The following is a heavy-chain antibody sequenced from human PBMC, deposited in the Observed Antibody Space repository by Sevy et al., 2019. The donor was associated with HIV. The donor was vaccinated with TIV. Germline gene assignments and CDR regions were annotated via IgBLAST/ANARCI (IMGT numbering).Heavy chain of an antibody. V-gene: IGHV3-33*06. CDR2: IWYDGNNK. J-gene: IGHJ6*02. Sequence: GGSLRLSCAASGFTFSSYGMHWVRQTPGKGLEWVAVIWYDGNNKFYAYSVKGRFTISRDNSKNTLYLQMNSLRAEDTAVYYCAKDGGYGSGSYYRGLYYYYGMDVWGQGTTVTVSS. D-gene: IGHD3-10*01. CDR1: GFTFSSYG. CDR3: AKDGGYGSGSYYRGLYYYYGMDV.